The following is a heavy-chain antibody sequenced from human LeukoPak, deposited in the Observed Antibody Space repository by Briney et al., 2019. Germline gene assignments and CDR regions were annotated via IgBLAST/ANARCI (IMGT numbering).Heavy chain of an antibody. CDR1: GGSISSNSYY. V-gene: IGHV4-39*01. J-gene: IGHJ4*02. D-gene: IGHD3-10*01. CDR3: AKHYMGSSYNHGLDC. Sequence: PSETLSLTCIVFGGSISSNSYYWGWIRQPPGKGLEWIGSIYYSGTTYYNPSLKSRVTISVDTSKNQFSLKLSSVTAADTALYYCAKHYMGSSYNHGLDCWGQGTLVTVSS. CDR2: IYYSGTT.